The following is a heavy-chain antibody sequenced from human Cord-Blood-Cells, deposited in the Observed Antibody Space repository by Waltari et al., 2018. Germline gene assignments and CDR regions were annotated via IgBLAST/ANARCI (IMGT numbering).Heavy chain of an antibody. J-gene: IGHJ4*02. CDR2: IIPILGIA. Sequence: QVQLVQSGAEVKKPGSSVKVSCKASGGTFSSYTISWVRQAPGQGLEWMGRIIPILGIANYAQKFQWRVTITADKSTSTAYMELSSLRSEDTAVYYCARDVEMATMRAFDYWGQGTLVTVSS. CDR3: ARDVEMATMRAFDY. D-gene: IGHD5-12*01. CDR1: GGTFSSYT. V-gene: IGHV1-69*02.